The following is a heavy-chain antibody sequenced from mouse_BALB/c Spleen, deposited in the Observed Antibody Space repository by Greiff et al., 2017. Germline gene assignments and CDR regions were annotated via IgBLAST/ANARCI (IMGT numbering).Heavy chain of an antibody. CDR3: TRSAGYAMDY. Sequence: EVKVEESGGGLVQPGGSMKLSCVASGFTFSNYWMNWVRQSPEKGLEWVAEIRLKSNNYATHYAESVKGRFTISRDDSKSSVYLQMNNLRAEDTGIYYCTRSAGYAMDYWGQGTSVTVSS. CDR2: IRLKSNNYAT. V-gene: IGHV6-6*02. J-gene: IGHJ4*01. D-gene: IGHD1-1*01. CDR1: GFTFSNYW.